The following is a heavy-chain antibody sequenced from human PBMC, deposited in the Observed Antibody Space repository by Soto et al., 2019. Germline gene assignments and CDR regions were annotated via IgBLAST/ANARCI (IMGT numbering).Heavy chain of an antibody. D-gene: IGHD6-13*01. CDR3: ARGGIRTPFDY. J-gene: IGHJ4*02. V-gene: IGHV3-64*01. CDR1: GFTFSSYA. Sequence: EVQLVESGGGLVQPGGSLRLSCAASGFTFSSYAMHWVRPAPGKGLEYVSAISSNGGSTYYANSVKGRFTISRDNSKSTLYLQMGSLRAEDMAVYYCARGGIRTPFDYWGQGTLVTGSS. CDR2: ISSNGGST.